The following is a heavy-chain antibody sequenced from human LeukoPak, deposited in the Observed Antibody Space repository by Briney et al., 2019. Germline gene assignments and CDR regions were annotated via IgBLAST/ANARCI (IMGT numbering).Heavy chain of an antibody. CDR2: ISAYNGNT. CDR1: GYTFTRYG. CDR3: ARDLRRLLSHEWGMDV. Sequence: ASVKVSCKASGYTFTRYGISWVRQAPGQGLEWMGWISAYNGNTNYAQKLQGRVTMTTDTSTSTAYMELRSLRSDDTAVYYCARDLRRLLSHEWGMDVWGQGTTVTVSS. D-gene: IGHD3-3*01. J-gene: IGHJ6*02. V-gene: IGHV1-18*01.